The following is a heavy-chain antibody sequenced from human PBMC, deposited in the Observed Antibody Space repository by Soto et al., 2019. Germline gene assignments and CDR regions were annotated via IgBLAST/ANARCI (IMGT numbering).Heavy chain of an antibody. V-gene: IGHV1-2*02. CDR1: GYTFTGYY. CDR2: INPNSGGT. J-gene: IGHJ5*02. Sequence: VSVKVSCKASGYTFTGYYMHWVRQAPGQGLEWMGWINPNSGGTNYAQKFQGRVTMTRDESTSTAYMELSSLRSEDTAVYYCARDHCSSTSCKGFNWFDPWGQGTLVTVSS. D-gene: IGHD2-2*01. CDR3: ARDHCSSTSCKGFNWFDP.